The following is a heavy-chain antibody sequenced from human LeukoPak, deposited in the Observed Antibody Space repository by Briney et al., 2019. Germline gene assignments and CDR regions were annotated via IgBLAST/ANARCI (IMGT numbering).Heavy chain of an antibody. Sequence: GGSLRLSCAASGFTFSSYAMHWVRQAPGKGLEWVAVISYDGSNKYYADSVKGRFTISRDNSKNTLYLQMNSLRAEDTAVYYCARSRVAASPKGRPTSWGQGTLVTVSS. J-gene: IGHJ5*02. CDR2: ISYDGSNK. V-gene: IGHV3-30*04. CDR1: GFTFSSYA. CDR3: ARSRVAASPKGRPTS. D-gene: IGHD2-15*01.